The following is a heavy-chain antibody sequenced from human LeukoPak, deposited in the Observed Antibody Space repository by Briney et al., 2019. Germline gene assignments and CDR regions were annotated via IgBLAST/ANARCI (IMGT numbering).Heavy chain of an antibody. CDR1: RFTFSSYG. CDR2: IQYDGSNE. J-gene: IGHJ3*02. V-gene: IGHV3-30*02. CDR3: ARDHSLLWFGELSPGGAFDI. Sequence: GGSLRLSCAASRFTFSSYGMHWVRQAPGKGLEWVAYIQYDGSNEQYADSVKGRFSISRDSSKNILYLQMNSLRAEDTAVYYCARDHSLLWFGELSPGGAFDIWGQGTMVTVSS. D-gene: IGHD3-10*01.